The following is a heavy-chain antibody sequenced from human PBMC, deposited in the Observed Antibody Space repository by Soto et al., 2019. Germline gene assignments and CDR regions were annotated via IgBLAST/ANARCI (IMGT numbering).Heavy chain of an antibody. V-gene: IGHV3-53*01. CDR1: GFTVSSNY. Sequence: GGYLRLSCAASGFTVSSNYMSWVRQAPGKGLEWVSVIYSDGSTFYADSVKGRFTISRDNSKNTLYLQMNSLRAEDTAVYYCARDQTTGDWFDAWGQGALVTVS. J-gene: IGHJ5*02. CDR2: IYSDGST. D-gene: IGHD4-17*01. CDR3: ARDQTTGDWFDA.